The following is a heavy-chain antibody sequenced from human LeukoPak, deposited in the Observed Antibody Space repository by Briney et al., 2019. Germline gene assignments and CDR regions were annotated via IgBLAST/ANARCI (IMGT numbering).Heavy chain of an antibody. CDR2: ISYDGSNK. CDR1: GFTFSSYA. CDR3: ASSTGMLFLDF. Sequence: GGSLRLSCAASGFTFSSYAMHWVRQAPGKGLEWVAVISYDGSNKYYADSVRGRFTISRDDSKNTLYLQMNSLRADDTAVYYCASSTGMLFLDFWGQGALVTVSS. D-gene: IGHD2-21*01. V-gene: IGHV3-30*14. J-gene: IGHJ4*02.